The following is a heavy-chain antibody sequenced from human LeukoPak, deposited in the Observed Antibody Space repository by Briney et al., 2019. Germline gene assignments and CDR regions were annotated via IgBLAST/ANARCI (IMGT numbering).Heavy chain of an antibody. V-gene: IGHV1-69*13. Sequence: SVKVTCKASGGTFSSYAISWVREAPGHVLEWMGGIIPIFGTANYAQKFQGRVTITADESTSTAYMELSSLRSEDTAVYYCAPGGSGNRWFDPWGQGTLVTVSS. CDR3: APGGSGNRWFDP. J-gene: IGHJ5*02. CDR2: IIPIFGTA. CDR1: GGTFSSYA. D-gene: IGHD4-23*01.